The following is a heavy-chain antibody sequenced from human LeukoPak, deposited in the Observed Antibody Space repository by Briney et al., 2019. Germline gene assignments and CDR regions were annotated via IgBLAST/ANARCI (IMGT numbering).Heavy chain of an antibody. D-gene: IGHD3-22*01. CDR3: ARGESRITMIVDAPNYFDY. Sequence: SETLSLTCTVSGGSISSYYWSWIRQPPGKGLEWIGYIYYSGSTNYNPSLKSRVTISVDTSKNQFSLKLSSVTAADTAVYYCARGESRITMIVDAPNYFDYWGQGTLVTVSS. CDR1: GGSISSYY. CDR2: IYYSGST. V-gene: IGHV4-59*01. J-gene: IGHJ4*02.